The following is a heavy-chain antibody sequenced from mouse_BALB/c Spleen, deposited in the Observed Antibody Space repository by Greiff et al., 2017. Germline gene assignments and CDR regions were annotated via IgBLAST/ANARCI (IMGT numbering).Heavy chain of an antibody. Sequence: EVHLVESGGGLVQPGGSLKLSCAASGFTFSSYTMSWVRQTPEKRLEWVAYISNGGGSTYYPDTVKGRFTISRDNAKNTLYLQMSSLKSEDTAMYYCARHKGIGYDAYYFDYWGQGTTLTVSA. J-gene: IGHJ2*01. CDR1: GFTFSSYT. D-gene: IGHD2-14*01. CDR2: ISNGGGST. CDR3: ARHKGIGYDAYYFDY. V-gene: IGHV5-12-2*01.